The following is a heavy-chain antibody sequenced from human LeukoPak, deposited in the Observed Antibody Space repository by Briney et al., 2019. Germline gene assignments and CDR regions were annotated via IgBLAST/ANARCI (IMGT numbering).Heavy chain of an antibody. CDR1: GFTFSSYA. CDR3: AKLRDFFDSSGQFDY. Sequence: GGSLRLSCAASGFTFSSYAMSWVRQAPGKGLEWVSATSGSGDGTFYADSVKGRFTISRDNSKNTLYLQMNSLRAEDTGIYYCAKLRDFFDSSGQFDYWGQGTLVTLSS. D-gene: IGHD3-22*01. J-gene: IGHJ4*02. CDR2: TSGSGDGT. V-gene: IGHV3-23*01.